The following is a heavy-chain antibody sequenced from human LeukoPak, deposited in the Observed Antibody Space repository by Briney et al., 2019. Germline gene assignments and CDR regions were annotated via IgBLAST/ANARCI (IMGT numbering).Heavy chain of an antibody. CDR3: ARAIWFGEAHDY. D-gene: IGHD3-10*01. J-gene: IGHJ4*02. CDR2: IYSSGST. V-gene: IGHV4-61*02. Sequence: NPSQTLSLTCTVSGDSISSGSCYWSWIRQPAGKGLEWIGRIYSSGSTNYNPSLKSRVTISVDSSKNQFSLRLNSVTAADTAVYYCARAIWFGEAHDYWGQGTLVTVSS. CDR1: GDSISSGSCY.